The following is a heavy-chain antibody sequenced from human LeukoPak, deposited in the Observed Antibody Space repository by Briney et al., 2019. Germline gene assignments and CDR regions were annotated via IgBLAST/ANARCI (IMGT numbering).Heavy chain of an antibody. Sequence: SETLSLTCTVSGGSISSSSYYWGWIRQPPGKGLEWIGSIYYSGSTYYNPSLKSRVTISVDTSKNQFSLKLSSVTAADTAVYYCARSTPWGRDYYYYGMDVWGQGTTVTVSS. CDR2: IYYSGST. J-gene: IGHJ6*02. CDR3: ARSTPWGRDYYYYGMDV. V-gene: IGHV4-39*01. CDR1: GGSISSSSYY. D-gene: IGHD2-2*01.